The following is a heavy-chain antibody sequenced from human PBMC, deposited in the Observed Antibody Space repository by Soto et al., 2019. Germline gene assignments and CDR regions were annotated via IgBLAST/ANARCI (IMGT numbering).Heavy chain of an antibody. Sequence: QVQLVESGGGLVNPGGSLRLSCAASGFTFSDYYMTWIRQAPGRGLEWVAVIWYDGSNKYYADSVKGRFTISRDNSKNTLYLQMNSLRAEDTAVYYCARDRYYYGMDVWGQGTTVTVSS. J-gene: IGHJ6*02. CDR1: GFTFSDYY. V-gene: IGHV3-33*08. CDR2: IWYDGSNK. CDR3: ARDRYYYGMDV.